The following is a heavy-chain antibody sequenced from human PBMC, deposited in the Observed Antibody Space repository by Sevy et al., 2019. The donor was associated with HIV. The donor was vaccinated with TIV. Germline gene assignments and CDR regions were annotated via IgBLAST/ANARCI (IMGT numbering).Heavy chain of an antibody. CDR2: IWYEGINK. V-gene: IGHV3-33*01. CDR3: ARERRSSGIDY. D-gene: IGHD3-10*01. CDR1: GFAFSTYG. J-gene: IGHJ4*01. Sequence: GGSLGLSCTASGFAFSTYGMHWVRQAPGKGLEWVAIIWYEGINKDYAEPVKGRFTISRDNSKNTLYMQMNSLRVDDTAVYYCARERRSSGIDYWGQGPLVTVSS.